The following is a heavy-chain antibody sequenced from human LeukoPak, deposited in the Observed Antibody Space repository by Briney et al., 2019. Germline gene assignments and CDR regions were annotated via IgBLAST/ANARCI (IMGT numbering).Heavy chain of an antibody. CDR2: IYYSGST. D-gene: IGHD3-10*01. V-gene: IGHV4-39*07. J-gene: IGHJ3*02. Sequence: SETLSLTCTVSGGSISSSSYYWGWIRQPPGKGLEWIGSIYYSGSTYYNPSLKSRVTISVDTSKNQFSLKLSSVTAADTAVYYCARGSRIYAFDIWGQGTMVTVPS. CDR3: ARGSRIYAFDI. CDR1: GGSISSSSYY.